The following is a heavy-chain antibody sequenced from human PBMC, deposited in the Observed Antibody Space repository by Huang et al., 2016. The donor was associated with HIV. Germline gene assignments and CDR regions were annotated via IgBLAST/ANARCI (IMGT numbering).Heavy chain of an antibody. V-gene: IGHV3-30*18. Sequence: QVQLVESGGGVVQPGTSLRLSCAASGFIFSNLGMHWVRQAPGKGLEWVAVISYDGRSDRYSDSVKGRFTISRDNDKNTLSLEMNRLRHDDTAVYYCAKESRWFSDFDQWGQGTLVTVSS. CDR1: GFIFSNLG. J-gene: IGHJ5*02. CDR3: AKESRWFSDFDQ. D-gene: IGHD2-15*01. CDR2: ISYDGRSD.